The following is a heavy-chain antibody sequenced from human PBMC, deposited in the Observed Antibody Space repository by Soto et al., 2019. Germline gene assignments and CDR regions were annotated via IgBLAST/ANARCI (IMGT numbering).Heavy chain of an antibody. CDR1: GYTFTSYD. CDR3: AWGLNTALTIGYYYYMDV. J-gene: IGHJ6*03. Sequence: ASVKVSCKASGYTFTSYDINWVRQATGQGLEWMGWMNPNSGNTGYAQKFQGRVTMTRNTSISTAYMELSSLRSEDTAVYYCAWGLNTALTIGYYYYMDVCGQGTTVTVSS. V-gene: IGHV1-8*01. CDR2: MNPNSGNT. D-gene: IGHD2-21*02.